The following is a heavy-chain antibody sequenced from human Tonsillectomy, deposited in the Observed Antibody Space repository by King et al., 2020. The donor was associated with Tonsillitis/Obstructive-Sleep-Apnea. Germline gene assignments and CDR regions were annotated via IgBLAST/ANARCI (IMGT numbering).Heavy chain of an antibody. Sequence: ITLKESGPTLVKPTQTLTLTCSFSGFSVSSSGVAVGWIRQPPGKALEWLALIYWDDTKHYSPSLWSRLTITKDTSKNQVVLTMTNVDPVDTATYYCAHSGDPYFDYWGQGTLVTVSS. J-gene: IGHJ4*02. V-gene: IGHV2-5*02. D-gene: IGHD3-10*01. CDR3: AHSGDPYFDY. CDR1: GFSVSSSGVA. CDR2: IYWDDTK.